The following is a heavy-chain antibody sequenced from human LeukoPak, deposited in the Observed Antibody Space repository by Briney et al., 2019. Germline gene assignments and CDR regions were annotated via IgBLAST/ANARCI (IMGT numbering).Heavy chain of an antibody. D-gene: IGHD3-22*01. V-gene: IGHV3-66*01. Sequence: PGGSLRLSCAASGFTVSSSYMSWVRQAPGKGLEWVSLIYSGGSTYYADSVKGRFTISRDNSKNTLYLQMNSLRAEDTAVYYCARDLGQYYDTSDNWFDPWGQGTLVTVSS. J-gene: IGHJ5*02. CDR1: GFTVSSSY. CDR3: ARDLGQYYDTSDNWFDP. CDR2: IYSGGST.